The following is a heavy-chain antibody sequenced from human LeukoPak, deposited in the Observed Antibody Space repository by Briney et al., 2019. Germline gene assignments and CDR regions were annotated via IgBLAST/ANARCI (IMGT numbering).Heavy chain of an antibody. V-gene: IGHV4-34*01. D-gene: IGHD3-22*01. Sequence: SETLSLTCAVYGGSFSGYYWSWIRQPPGKGLEWIGEINHSGSTNYNPSLKSRVTISVDTSKNQFSLKLSSVTAADTAVYYCASQVRPRYYYDSSGHQRGDAFDIWGQGTMVTVSS. CDR3: ASQVRPRYYYDSSGHQRGDAFDI. CDR1: GGSFSGYY. J-gene: IGHJ3*02. CDR2: INHSGST.